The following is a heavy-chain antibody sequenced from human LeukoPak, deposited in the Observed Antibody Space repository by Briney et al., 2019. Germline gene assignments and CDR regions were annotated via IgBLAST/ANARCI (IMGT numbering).Heavy chain of an antibody. CDR3: ARDDYYDSSGYYSDAFDI. V-gene: IGHV4-61*02. J-gene: IGHJ3*02. CDR2: IYTSGST. D-gene: IGHD3-22*01. CDR1: GGSISSGGYY. Sequence: SQTLSLTCTVSGGSISSGGYYWSWIRQPAGKGLEWIGRIYTSGSTNYNPSLKSRVTMSVDTSKNQFSLKLSSVTAADTAVYYCARDDYYDSSGYYSDAFDIWGQGTMVTVSS.